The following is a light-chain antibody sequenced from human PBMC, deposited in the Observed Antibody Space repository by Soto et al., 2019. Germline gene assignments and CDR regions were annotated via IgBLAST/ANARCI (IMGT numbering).Light chain of an antibody. V-gene: IGKV1-39*01. Sequence: DIQRTQSPSSLSESVGDRVTITCRASQSISSYLNWYQQKPGKAPKLLIYAASSLQSGVPSRFSGSGSGTDFTLTISSLQPEDFATYYCQQSYSTPLTFGGGTKVDNK. CDR2: AAS. CDR1: QSISSY. CDR3: QQSYSTPLT. J-gene: IGKJ4*01.